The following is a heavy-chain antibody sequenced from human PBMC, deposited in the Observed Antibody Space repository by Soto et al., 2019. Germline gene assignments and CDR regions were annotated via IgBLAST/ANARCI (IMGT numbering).Heavy chain of an antibody. CDR3: ASFDSIAVAGRYYGMDV. V-gene: IGHV6-1*01. CDR2: TYYRSKWYN. D-gene: IGHD6-19*01. CDR1: GESVSSNSAA. J-gene: IGHJ6*02. Sequence: QVQLQQSGPGLVKPSETLSLTCAISGESVSSNSAAWNWIRQSPSRGLEWLGRTYYRSKWYNDYAVSVKSRITINPDTSKNQFSLQLNSVTPEDTAVYYCASFDSIAVAGRYYGMDVWGQGTTVTVSS.